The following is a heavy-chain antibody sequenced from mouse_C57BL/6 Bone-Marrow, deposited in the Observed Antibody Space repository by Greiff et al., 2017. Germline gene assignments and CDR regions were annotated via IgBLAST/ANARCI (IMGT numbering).Heavy chain of an antibody. V-gene: IGHV14-4*01. J-gene: IGHJ1*03. CDR2: IDPENGDT. CDR3: TTPFYYGKGYFDV. Sequence: EVKLMESGAELVRPGASVKLSCTASGFNIKDDYMHWVKQRPEQGLEWIGWIDPENGDTEYASKFQGKATITADTSSNTAYLQLSSLTSEDTAVYYCTTPFYYGKGYFDVWGTGTTVTVSS. CDR1: GFNIKDDY. D-gene: IGHD2-1*01.